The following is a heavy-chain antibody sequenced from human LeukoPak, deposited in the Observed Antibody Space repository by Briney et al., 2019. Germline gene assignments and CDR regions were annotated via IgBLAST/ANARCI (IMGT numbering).Heavy chain of an antibody. CDR3: ARRRVTTGCFDY. J-gene: IGHJ4*02. Sequence: GGSLRLSCAVSGFTFSHAWMSWVRQAPGKGLEWVAFIRYDGSNKYYADSVKGRFTISRDNAKNSLYLQMNSLRAEDTAVYYCARRRVTTGCFDYWGQGTLVTVSS. CDR2: IRYDGSNK. V-gene: IGHV3-30*02. D-gene: IGHD2-21*02. CDR1: GFTFSHAW.